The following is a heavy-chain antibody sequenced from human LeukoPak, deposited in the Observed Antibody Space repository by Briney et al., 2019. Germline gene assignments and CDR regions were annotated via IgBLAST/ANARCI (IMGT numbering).Heavy chain of an antibody. Sequence: GGPLRLSCAASGLSFRNYWWGWVRQAPGKGLAWVVNTKPDGSAEYYADSVRGRFTTSRDNANNILYRQMTRLTAEDTPVYYGARDGGLNTNFDYWGQGTLVTVSS. J-gene: IGHJ4*02. CDR2: TKPDGSAE. D-gene: IGHD4-23*01. V-gene: IGHV3-7*01. CDR3: ARDGGLNTNFDY. CDR1: GLSFRNYW.